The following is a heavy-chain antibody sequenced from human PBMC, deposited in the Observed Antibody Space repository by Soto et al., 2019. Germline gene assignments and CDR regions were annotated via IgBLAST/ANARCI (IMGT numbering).Heavy chain of an antibody. CDR3: ARDWARAEDV. V-gene: IGHV1-3*01. Sequence: QVQLVQSGAEVKKPGASVKVSCKPSGYTFTGYPIHWVRQAPGQGLEWMRWINAGNGNTKYSQKFQGRVTITRDTSASTAYMELSSLTSEDTAVYYCARDWARAEDVWGQGTTVTVSS. CDR2: INAGNGNT. J-gene: IGHJ6*02. CDR1: GYTFTGYP. D-gene: IGHD7-27*01.